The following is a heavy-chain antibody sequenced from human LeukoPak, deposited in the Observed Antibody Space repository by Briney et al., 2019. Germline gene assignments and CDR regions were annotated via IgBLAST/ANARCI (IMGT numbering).Heavy chain of an antibody. D-gene: IGHD3-10*01. V-gene: IGHV3-30*18. CDR3: AKTQSSLLLWFGEGGMDV. CDR2: ISYDGSNK. Sequence: PGGSLRLSCAASGFTFSSYGMHWVRQAPGKGLEWVAVISYDGSNKYYADSVKGRFTISRDNSKNTLYLQMNSLRAEDTAVYYCAKTQSSLLLWFGEGGMDVWGQGTTVTVSS. J-gene: IGHJ6*02. CDR1: GFTFSSYG.